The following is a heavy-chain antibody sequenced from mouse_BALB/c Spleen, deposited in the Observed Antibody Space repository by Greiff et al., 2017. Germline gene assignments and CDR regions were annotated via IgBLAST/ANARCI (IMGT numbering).Heavy chain of an antibody. CDR3: ASFITTATSWFAY. CDR1: GFNIKDTY. J-gene: IGHJ3*01. D-gene: IGHD1-2*01. Sequence: EVKLVESGAELVKPGASVKLSCTASGFNIKDTYMHWVKQRPEQGLEWIGRIDPANGNTKYDPKFQGKATITADTSSNTAYLQLSSLTSEDTAVYYCASFITTATSWFAYWGQGTLVTVSA. CDR2: IDPANGNT. V-gene: IGHV14-3*02.